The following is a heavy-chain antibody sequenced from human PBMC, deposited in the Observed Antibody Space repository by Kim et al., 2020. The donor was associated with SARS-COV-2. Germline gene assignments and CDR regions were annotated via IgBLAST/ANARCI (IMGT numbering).Heavy chain of an antibody. D-gene: IGHD6-13*01. Sequence: YNPSLKSRVTISVDTSKNQFSLKLSSVTAADTAVYYCASTAAAGTIDFDYWGQGTLVTVSS. J-gene: IGHJ4*02. V-gene: IGHV4-31*02. CDR3: ASTAAAGTIDFDY.